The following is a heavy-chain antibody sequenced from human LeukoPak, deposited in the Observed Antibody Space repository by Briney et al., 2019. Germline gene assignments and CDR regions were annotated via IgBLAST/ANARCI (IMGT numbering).Heavy chain of an antibody. J-gene: IGHJ3*02. CDR2: ISSSSSTI. D-gene: IGHD5-12*01. Sequence: PGGSLRLSCAASGFTFSSYSMNWVRQAPGKGLEWVSYISSSSSTIYYADSVKGRFTISRDNAKDSLYLQMNSLRAEDTAVYCCARGGLSGYDWGSIDAFDIWGQGTMVTVSS. V-gene: IGHV3-48*01. CDR3: ARGGLSGYDWGSIDAFDI. CDR1: GFTFSSYS.